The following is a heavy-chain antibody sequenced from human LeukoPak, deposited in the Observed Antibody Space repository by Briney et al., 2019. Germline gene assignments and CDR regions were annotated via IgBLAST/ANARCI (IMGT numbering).Heavy chain of an antibody. CDR1: GGSISSYY. CDR2: ISYSGST. Sequence: PSETLSLTCTVSGGSISSYYWSWIRQPPGKGLEWIGSISYSGSTYYNPSLKSRVTMSVDTSKNQFSLKLSSVTAADTAVYYCARTTDYWGQGTLVTVSS. CDR3: ARTTDY. J-gene: IGHJ4*02. D-gene: IGHD1-1*01. V-gene: IGHV4-59*04.